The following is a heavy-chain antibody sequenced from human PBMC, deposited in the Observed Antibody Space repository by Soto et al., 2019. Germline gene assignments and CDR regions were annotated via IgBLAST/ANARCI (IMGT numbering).Heavy chain of an antibody. V-gene: IGHV3-23*01. J-gene: IGHJ4*02. CDR3: ANPGLGYCSSTSCYQYY. CDR2: ISGSGGST. Sequence: PGGSLRLSCAASGFTFSSYAMSWVRQAPGKGLEWVSAISGSGGSTYYADSVKGRFTISRDNSKNTLYLQMNSLRAEDTAVYYCANPGLGYCSSTSCYQYYWGQGTLVIVSS. D-gene: IGHD2-2*01. CDR1: GFTFSSYA.